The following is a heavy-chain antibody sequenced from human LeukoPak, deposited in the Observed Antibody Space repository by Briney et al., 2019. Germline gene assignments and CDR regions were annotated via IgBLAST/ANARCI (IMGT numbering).Heavy chain of an antibody. CDR1: GFTFSSYG. Sequence: PGGSLRLSCAASGFTFSSYGMHWVRQAPGKGLEWVAVVSYDGSNKYYADSVKGRFTISRDNSKSTLYLQMNSLRAEDTAVYYCAKSPHKDYYDNSAYYASDAFDIWGQGTMVTVSS. D-gene: IGHD3-22*01. CDR3: AKSPHKDYYDNSAYYASDAFDI. V-gene: IGHV3-30*18. CDR2: VSYDGSNK. J-gene: IGHJ3*02.